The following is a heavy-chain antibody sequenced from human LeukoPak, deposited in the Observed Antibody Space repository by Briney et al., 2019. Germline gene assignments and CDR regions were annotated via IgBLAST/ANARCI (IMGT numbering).Heavy chain of an antibody. CDR2: IRSKAYGGTT. V-gene: IGHV3-49*04. CDR3: TRDGLAGDY. CDR1: GFTFSSYG. D-gene: IGHD6-6*01. Sequence: GGSLTLSCAASGFTFSSYGMHWVRQAPGKGLEWAGFIRSKAYGGTTEYAASVKGRFTVSRDDSKSIAYLQMNSLKTEDTAVYYCTRDGLAGDYWGQGTLVTVSS. J-gene: IGHJ4*02.